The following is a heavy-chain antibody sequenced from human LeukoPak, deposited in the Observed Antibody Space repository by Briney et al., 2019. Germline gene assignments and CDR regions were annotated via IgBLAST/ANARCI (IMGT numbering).Heavy chain of an antibody. CDR2: IIPIFGTA. V-gene: IGHV1-69*06. CDR1: GGTFSSYA. Sequence: SVKVSCKASGGTFSSYAISWVRQAPGQGLEWMGGIIPIFGTANYAQKFQGRVTITADKSTSTAYMELSSLRSEDTAVYYCARDLISTPLGPYYYYYMDVWGKGTTVTVSS. J-gene: IGHJ6*03. D-gene: IGHD3-16*01. CDR3: ARDLISTPLGPYYYYYMDV.